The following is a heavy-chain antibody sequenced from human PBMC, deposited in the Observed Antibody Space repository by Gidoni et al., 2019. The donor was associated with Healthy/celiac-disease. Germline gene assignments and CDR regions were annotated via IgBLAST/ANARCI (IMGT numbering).Heavy chain of an antibody. CDR1: GFTFSSYA. CDR3: AKDRGLRDWGSYRYTALDY. CDR2: ISGSGGST. D-gene: IGHD3-16*02. Sequence: EVQLLESGGGLVQPGGSLRLSCAASGFTFSSYAMSWVRQAPGKGLEWVSAISGSGGSTYYADSVKGRFTISRDNSKNTLYLQMNSLRAEDTAVYYCAKDRGLRDWGSYRYTALDYWGQGTLVTVSS. J-gene: IGHJ4*02. V-gene: IGHV3-23*01.